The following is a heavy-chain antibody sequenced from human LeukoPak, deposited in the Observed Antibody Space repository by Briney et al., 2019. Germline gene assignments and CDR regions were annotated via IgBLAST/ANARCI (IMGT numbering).Heavy chain of an antibody. Sequence: SETLSLTCAVYGGSFSGYYWSWIRQPAGKGLEWIGRIYTSGSTNYNPSLKSRVTMSVDTSKNQFSLKLSSVTAADTAVYYCARESIAAAGSYLFDYWGQGTLVTVSS. J-gene: IGHJ4*02. CDR1: GGSFSGYY. CDR2: IYTSGST. CDR3: ARESIAAAGSYLFDY. D-gene: IGHD6-13*01. V-gene: IGHV4-4*07.